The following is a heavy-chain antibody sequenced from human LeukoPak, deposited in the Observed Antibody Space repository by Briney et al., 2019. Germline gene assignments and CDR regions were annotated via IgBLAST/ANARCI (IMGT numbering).Heavy chain of an antibody. CDR3: ARSTVTTYLDYFDY. CDR2: IKHSGST. Sequence: PSETLSLTCAVYGGSFSGFYWSWIRQPPGKGLEWIGEIKHSGSTNYNPSLKSRVTMSVATSKSQFSLKLSSVTAADTAVYYCARSTVTTYLDYFDYWGQGTLVTVSS. D-gene: IGHD4-17*01. J-gene: IGHJ4*02. CDR1: GGSFSGFY. V-gene: IGHV4-34*01.